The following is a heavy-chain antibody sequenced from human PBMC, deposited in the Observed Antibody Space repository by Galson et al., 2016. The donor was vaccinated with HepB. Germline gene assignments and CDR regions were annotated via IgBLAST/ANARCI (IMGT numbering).Heavy chain of an antibody. V-gene: IGHV1-18*01. J-gene: IGHJ4*02. CDR1: GYTFTSYA. Sequence: SVKVSCKASGYTFTSYAISWVRQAPAQALEYLGWIDTSNGNTNYPQKFQDRVTLTTDTSTSTTYMELRSLISDDTAVYYCARHYCSTWPAGLIFDSWGPGTRVTVSS. D-gene: IGHD6-6*01. CDR3: ARHYCSTWPAGLIFDS. CDR2: IDTSNGNT.